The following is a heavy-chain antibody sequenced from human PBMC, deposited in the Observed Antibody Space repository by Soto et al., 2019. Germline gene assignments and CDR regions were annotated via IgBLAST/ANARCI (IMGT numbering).Heavy chain of an antibody. CDR1: GFTFITYG. CDR3: ARDYLVICRGGIDY. V-gene: IGHV3-33*08. J-gene: IGHJ4*02. Sequence: QVHLVESGGGVVQPGRSLRLSCAASGFTFITYGMHWVRQAPGKGLAWVAVIWYDGSYKYYSDSVKGRLTISRDNSKNTLYLQMNSLRAEDTAVYYCARDYLVICRGGIDYWGQGTLVTVSS. CDR2: IWYDGSYK. D-gene: IGHD2-2*01.